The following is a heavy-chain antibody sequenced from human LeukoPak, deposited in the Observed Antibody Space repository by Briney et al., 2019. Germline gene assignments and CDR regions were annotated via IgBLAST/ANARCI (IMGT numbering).Heavy chain of an antibody. CDR1: GFTFSTYA. D-gene: IGHD3-10*01. CDR2: ISISGGST. V-gene: IGHV3-23*01. Sequence: GGSLRLSCAASGFTFSTYAMSWVRQAPGKGLERVSGISISGGSTYYADSVKGRFTISRDNSKNTLYLQMNRLRAEDTAVYYCAKDRDLLFAHCWFDLWGQGTLVTVSS. CDR3: AKDRDLLFAHCWFDL. J-gene: IGHJ5*02.